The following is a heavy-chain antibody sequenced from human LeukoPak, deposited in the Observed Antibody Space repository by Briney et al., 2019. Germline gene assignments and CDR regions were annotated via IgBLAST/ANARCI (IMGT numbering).Heavy chain of an antibody. V-gene: IGHV1-2*02. CDR1: GYTFTDYY. CDR3: ARDLYGSGSFGY. J-gene: IGHJ4*02. Sequence: ASVKVSCKASGYTFTDYYMHWVRQAPGQGLEWMGWINPNSGGTNYAQKFQGRVTINRDKSISTAYMELSSLKSDDTAVYYCARDLYGSGSFGYWGQGTLVTVSS. D-gene: IGHD3-10*01. CDR2: INPNSGGT.